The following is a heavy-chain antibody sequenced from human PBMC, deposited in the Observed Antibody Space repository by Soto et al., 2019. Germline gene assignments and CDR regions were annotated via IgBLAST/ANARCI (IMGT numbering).Heavy chain of an antibody. CDR2: IWYDGSNK. D-gene: IGHD3-10*01. CDR3: ARGAILWFGEFGQGGFDP. V-gene: IGHV3-33*01. Sequence: GGSLRLSCAASGFTFSSYGMHWVRQAPGKGLEWVAVIWYDGSNKYYADSVKGRFTISRDNSKNTLYLQMNSLRAEDTAVYYCARGAILWFGEFGQGGFDPWGQGTLVTVSS. J-gene: IGHJ5*02. CDR1: GFTFSSYG.